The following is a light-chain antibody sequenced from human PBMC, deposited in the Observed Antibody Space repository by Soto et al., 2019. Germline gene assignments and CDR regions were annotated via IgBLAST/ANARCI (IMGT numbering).Light chain of an antibody. CDR1: QSVSSN. CDR3: QQYNIPWT. J-gene: IGKJ1*01. V-gene: IGKV3-15*01. CDR2: GAS. Sequence: IEMTQSPVTLSVSPGARATLSCRASQSVSSNLAWYQQKPGQAPRLLIYGASTRATGIPARFSGSGSGTEFTLTISSLHSEDVTVYYCQQYNIPWTFGQGSMVDI.